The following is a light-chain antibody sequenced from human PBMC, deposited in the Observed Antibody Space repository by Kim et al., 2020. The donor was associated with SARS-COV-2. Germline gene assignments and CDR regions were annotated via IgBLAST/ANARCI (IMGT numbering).Light chain of an antibody. Sequence: PGQTASITCSGDKLGDKYACWYQQKPGQSPVLVIYQDSKRPSGIPERFSGSNSGNTATLTISGTQAMDEADYYCQAWDSSTAWKVFGGGTQLTVL. CDR3: QAWDSSTAWKV. J-gene: IGLJ2*01. V-gene: IGLV3-1*01. CDR2: QDS. CDR1: KLGDKY.